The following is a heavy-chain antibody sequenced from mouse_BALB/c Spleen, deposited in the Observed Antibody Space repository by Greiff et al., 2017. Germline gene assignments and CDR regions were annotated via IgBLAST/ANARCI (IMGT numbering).Heavy chain of an antibody. J-gene: IGHJ2*01. V-gene: IGHV5-9-3*01. CDR3: ARLVDYPVYFDY. CDR1: GFTFSSYA. CDR2: ISSGGSYT. Sequence: EVKVEESGGGLVKPGGSLKLSCAASGFTFSSYAMSWVRQTPEKRLEWVATISSGGSYTYYPDSVKGRFTISRDNAKNTLYLQMSSLRSEDTAMYYCARLVDYPVYFDYWGQGTTLTVSS. D-gene: IGHD2-4*01.